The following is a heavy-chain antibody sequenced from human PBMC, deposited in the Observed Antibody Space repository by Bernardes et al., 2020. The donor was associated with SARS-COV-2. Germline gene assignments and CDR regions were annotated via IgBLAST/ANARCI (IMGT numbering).Heavy chain of an antibody. J-gene: IGHJ6*02. Sequence: GGSLRLSCAASGFTFDDYTMHWVRQAPGKGLEWVSLISWDGGSTYYADSVKGRFTISRDNSKNSLYLQMNSLRTEDTALYYCAKAFGGYDYGDFTYYYGMDVWGQGTTVTVSS. CDR2: ISWDGGST. D-gene: IGHD4-17*01. CDR1: GFTFDDYT. V-gene: IGHV3-43*01. CDR3: AKAFGGYDYGDFTYYYGMDV.